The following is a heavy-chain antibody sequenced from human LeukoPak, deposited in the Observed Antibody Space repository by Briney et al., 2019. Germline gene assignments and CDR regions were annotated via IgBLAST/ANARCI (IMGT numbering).Heavy chain of an antibody. J-gene: IGHJ4*02. CDR2: IWYDGSNK. Sequence: GRSLRLSCAASGFTFSSYGMHWVRQAPGKGLEWVAVIWYDGSNKYYADSVKGRFTISRDNSKNTLYLQMNSLRAEDTAVYYCAKECSSSSFDYWGQGTLVTVSS. CDR3: AKECSSSSFDY. V-gene: IGHV3-33*06. CDR1: GFTFSSYG. D-gene: IGHD6-6*01.